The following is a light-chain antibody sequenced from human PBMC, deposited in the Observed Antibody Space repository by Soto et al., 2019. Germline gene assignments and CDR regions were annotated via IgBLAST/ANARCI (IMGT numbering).Light chain of an antibody. Sequence: PGERATLSCRASQSVSSYFAWYQQNPGQAPRLLIYDASTRAACIPARFSGSGSGTDFTLTISSLEPEDFAVYYCQQRSDWPLTFGGGTKVEIK. CDR1: QSVSSY. J-gene: IGKJ4*01. V-gene: IGKV3-11*01. CDR3: QQRSDWPLT. CDR2: DAS.